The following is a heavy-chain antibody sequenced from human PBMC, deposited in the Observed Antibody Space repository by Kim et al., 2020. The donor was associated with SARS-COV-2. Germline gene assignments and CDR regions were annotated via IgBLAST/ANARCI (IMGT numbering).Heavy chain of an antibody. Sequence: TRYSPCFQGQVTISADKSISTAYLQWSSLKASDTAMYYCARAWESSWFDYWGQGTLVTVSS. J-gene: IGHJ4*02. V-gene: IGHV5-51*01. CDR3: ARAWESSWFDY. D-gene: IGHD6-13*01. CDR2: T.